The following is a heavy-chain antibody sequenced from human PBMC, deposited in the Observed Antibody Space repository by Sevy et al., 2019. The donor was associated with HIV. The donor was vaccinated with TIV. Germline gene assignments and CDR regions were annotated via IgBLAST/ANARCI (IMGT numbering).Heavy chain of an antibody. CDR3: AAEGSAQVVPAARLSKQYYFDY. Sequence: GGSLRLSCAASGFTFSSYAMHWVRQAPGKGLEWVAVISYDGSNKYYADSVKGRFTISRDNSKNTLYLQMNSLRAEDTAVYDDAAEGSAQVVPAARLSKQYYFDYRGQGTLVTVSS. J-gene: IGHJ4*02. CDR2: ISYDGSNK. V-gene: IGHV3-30-3*01. CDR1: GFTFSSYA. D-gene: IGHD2-2*01.